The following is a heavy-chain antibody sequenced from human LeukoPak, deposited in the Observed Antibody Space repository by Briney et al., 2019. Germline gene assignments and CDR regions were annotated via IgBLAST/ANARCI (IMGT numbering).Heavy chain of an antibody. D-gene: IGHD2-2*01. Sequence: ASVKVSFTASGYTFTSYDINWVRQAPGQGLEWMGWMNPNSGNTGYAQKFQGRVTMTRNTSISTAYMELSSLRSEDTAVYYCARAGARGYCSSTSCPTYDYYYYGMDVWGQGTTVTVSS. CDR1: GYTFTSYD. CDR2: MNPNSGNT. J-gene: IGHJ6*02. V-gene: IGHV1-8*01. CDR3: ARAGARGYCSSTSCPTYDYYYYGMDV.